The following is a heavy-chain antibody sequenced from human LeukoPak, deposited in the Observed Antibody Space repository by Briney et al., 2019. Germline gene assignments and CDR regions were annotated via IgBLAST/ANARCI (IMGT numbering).Heavy chain of an antibody. CDR1: GGTFSSYA. Sequence: ASVKVSCKASGGTFSSYAISWVRQAPGQGLEWMGRIIPILGIANYAQKFQGRVTITADKSTSTAYVELSSLRSEDTAVYYCARVLAAAAGTGYYYGMDVWGQGTTVTVSS. J-gene: IGHJ6*02. CDR3: ARVLAAAAGTGYYYGMDV. V-gene: IGHV1-69*04. CDR2: IIPILGIA. D-gene: IGHD6-13*01.